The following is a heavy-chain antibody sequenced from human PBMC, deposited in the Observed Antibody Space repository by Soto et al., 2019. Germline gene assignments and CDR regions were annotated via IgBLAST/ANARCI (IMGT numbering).Heavy chain of an antibody. Sequence: PSETLSLTCTVSGGSISSGDYYWNWIRQPPGKGLEWIGYIYYSGSTYYNPSLKSRVFISVDTSKNQFSLKLTSVTAADTAVYYCARVGASSVYYLFDYGGQGTLVTVSS. CDR2: IYYSGST. CDR1: GGSISSGDYY. CDR3: ARVGASSVYYLFDY. J-gene: IGHJ4*02. D-gene: IGHD3-22*01. V-gene: IGHV4-30-4*01.